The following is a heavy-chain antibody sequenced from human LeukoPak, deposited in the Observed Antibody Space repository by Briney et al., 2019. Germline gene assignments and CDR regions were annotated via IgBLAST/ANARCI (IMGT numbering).Heavy chain of an antibody. CDR3: AKDVRGYNRPFDY. D-gene: IGHD3-10*02. J-gene: IGHJ4*02. CDR1: GFTFGSCA. CDR2: INSSGANT. Sequence: PGGSLRLSCAASGFTFGSCAMNWVCQAPGKGLEWLSSINSSGANTYYADSVEGRFTISRDNSQNTLYLQMNSLRAEDTAVYYCAKDVRGYNRPFDYWGQGTLVTVSS. V-gene: IGHV3-23*01.